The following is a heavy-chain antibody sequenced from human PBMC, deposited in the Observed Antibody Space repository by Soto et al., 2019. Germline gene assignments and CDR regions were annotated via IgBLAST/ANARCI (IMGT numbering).Heavy chain of an antibody. CDR1: RYSFTRCS. D-gene: IGHD3-10*02. V-gene: IGHV1-18*01. CDR3: TRDVRIEALSDVFPM. Sequence: GASVNGSCKAGRYSFTRCSIYWVRHAPGQSLEWMGWISADNGNTKYAQNFQGRVTMTTDTSTNTAYMELRSLRYDDTAVYYCTRDVRIEALSDVFPMWGQGTTVTVSS. CDR2: ISADNGNT. J-gene: IGHJ6*02.